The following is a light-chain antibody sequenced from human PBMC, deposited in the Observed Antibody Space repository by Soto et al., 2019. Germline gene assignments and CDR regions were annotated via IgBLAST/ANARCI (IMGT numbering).Light chain of an antibody. Sequence: EIVLTQSPGTLSLSPGERATLSCRASQSVSSIYLAWYQQKPGQAPSLLIYGASRRATGIPDRFSGSGSGTDFTLTISRLEPEDFAVYYCQQYGTSPRTFGQGTKVDIK. V-gene: IGKV3-20*01. CDR1: QSVSSIY. CDR3: QQYGTSPRT. CDR2: GAS. J-gene: IGKJ1*01.